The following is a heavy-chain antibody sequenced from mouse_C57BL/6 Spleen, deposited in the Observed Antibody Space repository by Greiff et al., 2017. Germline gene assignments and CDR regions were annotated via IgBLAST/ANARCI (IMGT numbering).Heavy chain of an antibody. D-gene: IGHD1-1*01. J-gene: IGHJ1*03. CDR3: ARQRTTVAPGYFDV. Sequence: VQLQQSGGDLVKPGGSLKLSCAASGFTFSSYGMSWVRQTPDKRLEWVATISSGGSYTYYPDSVKGRFTISRDNAKNTLYLQMSSLKSEDTAMYYCARQRTTVAPGYFDVWGTGTTVTVSS. CDR1: GFTFSSYG. V-gene: IGHV5-6*01. CDR2: ISSGGSYT.